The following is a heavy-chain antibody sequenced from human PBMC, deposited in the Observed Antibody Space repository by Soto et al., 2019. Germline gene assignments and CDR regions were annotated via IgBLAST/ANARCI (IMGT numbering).Heavy chain of an antibody. D-gene: IGHD3-3*01. J-gene: IGHJ4*02. Sequence: SETLSLTCTVSGGSISNYFCNWIRQPAGKGLEWIGRIDNSGSTNYNPSLKSRITMSADTSRNQFSLKLNSVTAADTAAYYCARGGQDFWSGPFDYWGQGALVTVS. CDR3: ARGGQDFWSGPFDY. CDR1: GGSISNYF. CDR2: IDNSGST. V-gene: IGHV4-4*07.